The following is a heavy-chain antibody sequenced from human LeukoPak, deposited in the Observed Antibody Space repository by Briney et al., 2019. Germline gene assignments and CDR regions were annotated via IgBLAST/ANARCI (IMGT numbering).Heavy chain of an antibody. Sequence: GASVKVSCKASGYTFTSYYMHWVRQAPGQGLEWMGIINPSGGSTSYAQKFQGRVTMTRDMSTSTVYMELSSLRSEDTAVYYCARSRGRWLVQYYYYYMDVWGKGTTVTISS. CDR1: GYTFTSYY. V-gene: IGHV1-46*01. CDR3: ARSRGRWLVQYYYYYMDV. J-gene: IGHJ6*03. D-gene: IGHD6-19*01. CDR2: INPSGGST.